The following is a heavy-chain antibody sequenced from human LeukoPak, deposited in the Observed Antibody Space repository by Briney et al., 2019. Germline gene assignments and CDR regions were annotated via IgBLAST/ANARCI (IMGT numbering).Heavy chain of an antibody. Sequence: ASVKVSCKASGYTFTSYCMHWVRQAPGQGLEWMGIINPGGGRPTYAQKFQDRVTMTRDTSTSTVYMELSSLRSEDTAVYYCARGLSSSGFYEYWGQGTLVTVSS. V-gene: IGHV1-46*01. CDR3: ARGLSSSGFYEY. CDR2: INPGGGRP. D-gene: IGHD3-22*01. J-gene: IGHJ4*02. CDR1: GYTFTSYC.